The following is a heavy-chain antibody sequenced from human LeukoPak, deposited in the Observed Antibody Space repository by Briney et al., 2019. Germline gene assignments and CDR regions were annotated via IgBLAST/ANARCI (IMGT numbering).Heavy chain of an antibody. Sequence: AASVKVSCKVSGYTFTELSMHWVRQAPGQGLEWMGWINPNSGGANYAQKFQGRVTMTRDTSISTAYMELSRLRSDDTAVYYCARVPIRRHYESTGYYYEDPWGQGTLVTVSS. J-gene: IGHJ5*02. V-gene: IGHV1-2*02. CDR1: GYTFTELS. D-gene: IGHD3-22*01. CDR3: ARVPIRRHYESTGYYYEDP. CDR2: INPNSGGA.